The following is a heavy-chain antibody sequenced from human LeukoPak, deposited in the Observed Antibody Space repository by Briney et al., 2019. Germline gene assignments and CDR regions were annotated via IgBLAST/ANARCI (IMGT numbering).Heavy chain of an antibody. CDR1: GYTFTDYY. CDR3: ATSRIRYSGSYYVY. V-gene: IGHV1-46*01. J-gene: IGHJ4*02. CDR2: NNPSGGGT. Sequence: ASVKVSCKASGYTFTDYYIHWVRQAPGQGLEWMGLNNPSGGGTKYTQKFQGRVTMTRDTSTSTFYMEVSSLRSEDTAVYYCATSRIRYSGSYYVYWGQGTLVTVSS. D-gene: IGHD1-26*01.